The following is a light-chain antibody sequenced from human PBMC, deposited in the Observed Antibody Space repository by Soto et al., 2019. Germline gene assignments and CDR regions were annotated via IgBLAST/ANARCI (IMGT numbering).Light chain of an antibody. J-gene: IGKJ1*01. Sequence: QMTQSPSTLAASVGDRVTNTCPARQSISHFLAWYQQKPGKVPKLLIFDASNLGSGVPSRFSGTESGTEFTLTISSLRPDDFATYYCQQYNDYSAWTFGQGPRWIS. CDR1: QSISHF. V-gene: IGKV1-5*01. CDR2: DAS. CDR3: QQYNDYSAWT.